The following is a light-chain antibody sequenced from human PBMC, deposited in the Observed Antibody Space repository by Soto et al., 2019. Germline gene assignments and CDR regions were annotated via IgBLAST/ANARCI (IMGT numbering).Light chain of an antibody. V-gene: IGKV3-15*01. CDR1: QSVSSN. CDR3: QQYNNWPPT. J-gene: IGKJ1*01. Sequence: EIVMRQSPATLSVSPGERATLSCRASQSVSSNLAWYQQKPGQAPRLLIYGASTRATGIPARFSGSGSGTEFTLTISSLQSEDFAVYYCQQYNNWPPTLGQGTKVEIK. CDR2: GAS.